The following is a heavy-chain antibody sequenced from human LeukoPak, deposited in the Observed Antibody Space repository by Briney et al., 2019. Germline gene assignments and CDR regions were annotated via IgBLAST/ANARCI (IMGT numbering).Heavy chain of an antibody. D-gene: IGHD3-22*01. CDR1: GGSISSSSYY. CDR2: IYYSGST. J-gene: IGHJ5*02. V-gene: IGHV4-39*07. Sequence: PSETLSLTCTVSGGSISSSSYYWGWIRQPPGKGLEWIGSIYYSGSTYYNPSLKSRVTISVDTSKNQFSLKLSSVTAADTAVYYCARSYDSSGENWFDPWGQGTLVTVSS. CDR3: ARSYDSSGENWFDP.